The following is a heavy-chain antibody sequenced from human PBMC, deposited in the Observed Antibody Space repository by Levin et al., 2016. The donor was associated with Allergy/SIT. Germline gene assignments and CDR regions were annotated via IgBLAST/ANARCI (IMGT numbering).Heavy chain of an antibody. CDR2: ITGSGLAA. D-gene: IGHD1-26*01. Sequence: GESLKISCAASGFTFDRCSMSWVRQAPGKGLEWVAAITGSGLAADYADSVKGRFTISRDNAKNSLYLQMNSLRAEDTAVYYCARGLSGSYHTPFGYWGQGTLITVSS. J-gene: IGHJ4*02. V-gene: IGHV3-23*01. CDR3: ARGLSGSYHTPFGY. CDR1: GFTFDRCS.